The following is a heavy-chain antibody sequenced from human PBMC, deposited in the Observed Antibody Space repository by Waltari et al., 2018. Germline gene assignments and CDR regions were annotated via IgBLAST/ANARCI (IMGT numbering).Heavy chain of an antibody. CDR2: IFYSATT. J-gene: IGHJ3*02. CDR3: ARGFGAYCGDDCADPFDI. V-gene: IGHV4-59*11. CDR1: GDSIRGHS. D-gene: IGHD2-21*01. Sequence: QVQLQESGPGLVEPSEPLSLTCTLSGDSIRGHSCSWFRQPPGKGLEWIGYIFYSATTNYNPSLKSRVTISGDMSKNQFALRLTSMTAADTAVYYCARGFGAYCGDDCADPFDIWGRGTMVTVSS.